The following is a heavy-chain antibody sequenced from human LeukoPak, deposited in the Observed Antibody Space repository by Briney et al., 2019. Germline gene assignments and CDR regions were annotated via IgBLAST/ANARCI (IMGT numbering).Heavy chain of an antibody. CDR1: GGSISSSSYY. V-gene: IGHV4-39*02. CDR3: ASLGEYGSWFDP. J-gene: IGHJ5*02. D-gene: IGHD3-10*01. CDR2: IYYSGST. Sequence: SETLSLTCTVSGGSISSSSYYWGWIRQPPGKGLEWIGSIYYSGSTYYNPSLKSRVTISVDTSKNHFSLKLSSVTAADTAVYYCASLGEYGSWFDPWGQGTLVTVSS.